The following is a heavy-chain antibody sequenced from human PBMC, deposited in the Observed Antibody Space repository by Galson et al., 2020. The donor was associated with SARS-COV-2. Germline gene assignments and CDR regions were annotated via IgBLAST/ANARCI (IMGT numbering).Heavy chain of an antibody. D-gene: IGHD5-12*01. CDR3: AREAYVEMATELDY. J-gene: IGHJ4*02. CDR1: GFTFSSYG. CDR2: IWYDGSNK. Sequence: GESLKISCAASGFTFSSYGMHWVRQAPGKGLEWVAVIWYDGSNKYYADSVKGRFTISRDNSKNTLYLQMNSLRAEDTAVYYCAREAYVEMATELDYWGQGTLVTVSS. V-gene: IGHV3-33*01.